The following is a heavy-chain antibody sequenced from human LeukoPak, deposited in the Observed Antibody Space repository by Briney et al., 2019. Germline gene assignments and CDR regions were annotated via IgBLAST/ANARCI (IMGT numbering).Heavy chain of an antibody. V-gene: IGHV4-34*01. D-gene: IGHD5-12*01. CDR1: GGSFSGYY. J-gene: IGHJ4*02. CDR2: INHSGST. Sequence: ASETLSLTCAVYGGSFSGYYWSWIRQPPGKGLEWIGEINHSGSTNYNPSLKSRVTISVDTSKNQFSLKLNSVTAADSAIYYCARDFSGYEFDYWGQGTLVTVSS. CDR3: ARDFSGYEFDY.